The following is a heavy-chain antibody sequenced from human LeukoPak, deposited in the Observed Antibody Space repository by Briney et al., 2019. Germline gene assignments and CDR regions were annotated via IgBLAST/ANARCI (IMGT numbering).Heavy chain of an antibody. J-gene: IGHJ5*02. CDR1: GYSISSGFY. V-gene: IGHV4-38-2*02. CDR2: IHRGGST. Sequence: NPSETLSLTCTVSGYSISSGFYWGWIRQPPGKGLECIGTIHRGGSTNYNPSLKSPVTISLDTSKNQFSLTLSSVTVADTAIYYCVRDRGLGRGFDPWGQGTMVTVSS. CDR3: VRDRGLGRGFDP. D-gene: IGHD3-16*01.